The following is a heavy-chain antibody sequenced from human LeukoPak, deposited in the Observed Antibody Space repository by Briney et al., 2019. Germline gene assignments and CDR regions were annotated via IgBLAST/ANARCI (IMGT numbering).Heavy chain of an antibody. Sequence: GGSLRLSCAASGFTFSGLSMSWVRQSPTKGLEWVANIKQDGSERYYVDSVKGRFTISRDNSKNTLDLQMTGLRAEDTAVYYCARERGRGRDSPWFDYWGQGTLVTVSS. J-gene: IGHJ4*02. CDR3: ARERGRGRDSPWFDY. D-gene: IGHD1-26*01. V-gene: IGHV3-7*03. CDR2: IKQDGSER. CDR1: GFTFSGLS.